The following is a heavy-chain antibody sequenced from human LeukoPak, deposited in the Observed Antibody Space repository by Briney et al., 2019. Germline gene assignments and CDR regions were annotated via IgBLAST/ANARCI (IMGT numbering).Heavy chain of an antibody. J-gene: IGHJ4*02. Sequence: GGSLRLSCAASGFTFSNSAIHWVRQAPGKGLEWMSFISSEGKDRNYVESVKGRFIISRDNSKNTMDLQMNSLRPEDTAVYYCARQRVVSTNWGQGTLVTVSS. CDR2: ISSEGKDR. V-gene: IGHV3-30*01. CDR3: ARQRVVSTN. CDR1: GFTFSNSA. D-gene: IGHD2-8*02.